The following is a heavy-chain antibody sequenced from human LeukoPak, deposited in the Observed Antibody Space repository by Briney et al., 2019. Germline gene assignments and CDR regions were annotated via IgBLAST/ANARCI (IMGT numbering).Heavy chain of an antibody. Sequence: GGSLRLSCAVSGLSFSRDWMTWVRQGPGKGLEWVANIGQDGSEKYYVDSVKGRFTISRDNTKNSLYLQRNSLGVEDTAVYYCARDCRGWFDPWGQGTLVTVSS. CDR2: IGQDGSEK. CDR3: ARDCRGWFDP. V-gene: IGHV3-7*01. CDR1: GLSFSRDW. J-gene: IGHJ5*02.